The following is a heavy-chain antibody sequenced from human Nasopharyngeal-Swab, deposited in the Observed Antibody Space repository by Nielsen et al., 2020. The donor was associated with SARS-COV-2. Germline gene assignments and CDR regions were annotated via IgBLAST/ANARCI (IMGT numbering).Heavy chain of an antibody. CDR3: ARDLDGPYYYDSSGFPDY. CDR1: GFTFSSYG. J-gene: IGHJ4*02. D-gene: IGHD3-22*01. V-gene: IGHV3-33*01. Sequence: GESLKISCAASGFTFSSYGMHWVRQAPGKGLEWVAVIWYDGSNKYYADSVKGRFTISRDNSKNTLYLQMNSLRAEDTAVYYCARDLDGPYYYDSSGFPDYWGQGTPVTVSS. CDR2: IWYDGSNK.